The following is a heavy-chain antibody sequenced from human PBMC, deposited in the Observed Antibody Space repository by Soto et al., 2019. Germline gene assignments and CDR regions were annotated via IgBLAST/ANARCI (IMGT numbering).Heavy chain of an antibody. D-gene: IGHD1-26*01. CDR3: ARPVELFYYYGMDV. J-gene: IGHJ6*02. Sequence: QVQLVESGGGVVQPGRSLRLSCAASGFTFSTYAMEWVRQAPGKGLDWVALISYDGNNKYYADSVRGRFTISRDNSKNTLYLQMNTLRPEDTALYFCARPVELFYYYGMDVWGQGTTVTVSS. CDR1: GFTFSTYA. CDR2: ISYDGNNK. V-gene: IGHV3-30-3*01.